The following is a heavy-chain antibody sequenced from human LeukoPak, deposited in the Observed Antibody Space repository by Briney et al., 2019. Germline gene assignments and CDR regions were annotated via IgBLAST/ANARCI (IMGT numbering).Heavy chain of an antibody. CDR3: AELGITMIGGV. J-gene: IGHJ6*04. CDR2: ISSSGSTI. D-gene: IGHD3-10*02. CDR1: GFTFRSYE. V-gene: IGHV3-48*03. Sequence: GALRLSCAASGFTFRSYEMYWVRQAPGKGLEWVSYISSSGSTIYYADSVKCRFTISRDNAKNSLYLQMNSLRAEDTAVYYCAELGITMIGGVWGKGTTVTISS.